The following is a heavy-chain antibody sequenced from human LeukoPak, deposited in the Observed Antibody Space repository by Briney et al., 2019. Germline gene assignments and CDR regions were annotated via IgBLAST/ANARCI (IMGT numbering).Heavy chain of an antibody. J-gene: IGHJ5*02. V-gene: IGHV3-9*01. CDR1: GFTFDDYA. CDR3: AKDSGSSSGYESWFDP. Sequence: PGRSLRLSCAASGFTFDDYAMHWVRQAPGKGLEWVSGISWSSDNIDYADSVEGRFTISRDNAKNSLYLQMNSLRVEDTALYYCAKDSGSSSGYESWFDPWGQGTLVTVSS. D-gene: IGHD5-12*01. CDR2: ISWSSDNI.